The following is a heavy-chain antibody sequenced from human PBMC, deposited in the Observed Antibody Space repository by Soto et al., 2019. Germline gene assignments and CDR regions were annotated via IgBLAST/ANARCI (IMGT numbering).Heavy chain of an antibody. V-gene: IGHV4-39*01. D-gene: IGHD3-16*01. J-gene: IGHJ5*02. CDR1: GGSISSSSYY. CDR2: IYYSGST. CDR3: ARASPPILPALVWGGGFDP. Sequence: QLQLQESGPGLVKPSETLSLTCTVSGGSISSSSYYWGWIRQPPGKGLEWIGSIYYSGSTYYNPSLKSRVTISVDTSKNQFSLKLSSVTAADTAVYYCARASPPILPALVWGGGFDPWGQGTLVTVSS.